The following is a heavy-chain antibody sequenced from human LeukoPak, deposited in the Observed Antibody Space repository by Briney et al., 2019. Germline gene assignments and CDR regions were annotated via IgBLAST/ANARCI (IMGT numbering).Heavy chain of an antibody. CDR2: ISGSGGST. Sequence: GGSLRLSCAASGFTFSSYAMSWVRQAPGKGLEWVSAISGSGGSTYYADSVKGRFTISRDNTKNTLHLQMNSLRAEDTAIYYCAKDYGSGSYSYYYYYMDVWGKGTTVTVSS. J-gene: IGHJ6*03. CDR1: GFTFSSYA. CDR3: AKDYGSGSYSYYYYYMDV. V-gene: IGHV3-23*01. D-gene: IGHD3-10*01.